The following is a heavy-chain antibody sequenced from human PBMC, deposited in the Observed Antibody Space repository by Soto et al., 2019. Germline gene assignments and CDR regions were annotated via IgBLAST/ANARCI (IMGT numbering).Heavy chain of an antibody. CDR2: INHSGST. CDR1: GGSFSGYY. Sequence: SETLSLTCAVYGGSFSGYYWSWIRQPPGKGLEWIGEINHSGSTNYNPSLKSRVTISVDTSKNQFSLKLSSVTAADTAVYYCARGSTITMVRGVRRYYYMDVWGKGTTVTVSS. CDR3: ARGSTITMVRGVRRYYYMDV. D-gene: IGHD3-10*01. J-gene: IGHJ6*03. V-gene: IGHV4-34*01.